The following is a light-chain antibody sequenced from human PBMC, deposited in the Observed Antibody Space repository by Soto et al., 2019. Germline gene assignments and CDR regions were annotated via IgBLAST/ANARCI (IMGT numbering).Light chain of an antibody. J-gene: IGKJ5*01. CDR2: GAS. V-gene: IGKV3-15*01. CDR1: QSVSSN. Sequence: ETVMTQSPATLSVSPGERATLSCRASQSVSSNLAWYQQKPGQAPRLLIYGASTRATGIPARFSGSGSGTSFTLTISSLQPEDFATYYCQQLLSYPITFGQGTRLEIK. CDR3: QQLLSYPIT.